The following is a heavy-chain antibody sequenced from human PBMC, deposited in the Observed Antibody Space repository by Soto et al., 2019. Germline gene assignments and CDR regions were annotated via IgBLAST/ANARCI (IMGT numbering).Heavy chain of an antibody. D-gene: IGHD3-22*01. V-gene: IGHV3-73*01. J-gene: IGHJ4*02. Sequence: EVQLVESGGGLVQPGESLKLSCAASGFTFSGSAIHWVRQASGKGLEWVGRMRSKGNNYATSYAASVKGRFTISRDDSXNTAYLQMNSLKTEDTAVYYCTSGLYYYDSRGYSYWGQGTLVTVSS. CDR1: GFTFSGSA. CDR3: TSGLYYYDSRGYSY. CDR2: MRSKGNNYAT.